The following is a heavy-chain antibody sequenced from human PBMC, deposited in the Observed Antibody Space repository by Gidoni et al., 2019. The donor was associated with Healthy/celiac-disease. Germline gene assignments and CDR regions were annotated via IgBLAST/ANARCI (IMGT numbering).Heavy chain of an antibody. J-gene: IGHJ3*02. CDR3: ASWVYCSSTSCYSSDAFDI. V-gene: IGHV1-2*02. Sequence: QVQLVQSGAEVKKPGASVTVSCMASGYTFTGSYMHWVRQAPGQGLEWMGWINPNSGGTNYAQKFQGRVTMTRDTSISTAYMELSRLRSDDTAVYYCASWVYCSSTSCYSSDAFDIWGQGTMVTVSS. CDR1: GYTFTGSY. D-gene: IGHD2-2*01. CDR2: INPNSGGT.